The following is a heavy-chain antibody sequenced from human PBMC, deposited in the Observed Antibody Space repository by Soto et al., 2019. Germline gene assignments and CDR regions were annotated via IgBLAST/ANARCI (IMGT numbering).Heavy chain of an antibody. J-gene: IGHJ4*02. V-gene: IGHV5-51*03. Sequence: EVQLVQSGAEVKKPGESLKISCKGSGYSFTSYWIGWVRQMPGKGLEWMGIIYPGDSDTRYSPSFQGQVTISADKSISTAYLQWSSLKASDTDMYYCARRRSRDYDFWSGYPMPDFDYWGQGTLVTVSS. CDR1: GYSFTSYW. CDR3: ARRRSRDYDFWSGYPMPDFDY. CDR2: IYPGDSDT. D-gene: IGHD3-3*01.